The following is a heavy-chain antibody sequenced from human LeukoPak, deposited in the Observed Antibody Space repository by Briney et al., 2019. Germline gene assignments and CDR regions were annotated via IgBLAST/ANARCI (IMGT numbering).Heavy chain of an antibody. J-gene: IGHJ4*02. CDR2: ISSSGTTI. CDR3: ATLTVATSFDY. V-gene: IGHV3-48*03. Sequence: GGSLRLSCAASGFSFSVYEMHWVRQAPGKGLEWISDISSSGTTIYYADSVQGRFTISRDNAKNSLYLQMNSLRAEDTAVYYCATLTVATSFDYWGQGTLVTVS. CDR1: GFSFSVYE. D-gene: IGHD5-12*01.